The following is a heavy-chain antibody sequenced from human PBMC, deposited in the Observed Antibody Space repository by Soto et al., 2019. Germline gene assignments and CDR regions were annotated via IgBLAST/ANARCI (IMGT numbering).Heavy chain of an antibody. CDR3: AKDLSWGYCSRSSGYMIHYGRDL. CDR2: ISGSGGST. J-gene: IGHJ6*04. CDR1: GFTCSSYA. D-gene: IGHD2-2*02. V-gene: IGHV3-23*01. Sequence: GRSLRPSFAASGFTCSSYALSWVRQAPGKGLEWVSAISGSGGSTYYADSVKGRFTISRDNSKNTMYLQMNSLRDEDTAVYYCAKDLSWGYCSRSSGYMIHYGRDLWCKGTTGTVFS.